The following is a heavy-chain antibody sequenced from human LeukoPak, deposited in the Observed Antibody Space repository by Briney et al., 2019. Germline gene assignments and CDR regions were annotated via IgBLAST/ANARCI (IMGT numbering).Heavy chain of an antibody. J-gene: IGHJ3*02. D-gene: IGHD1-1*01. CDR2: INTDSGGT. Sequence: ASVKVSCKASGYTFTGHYMHWVRQAPGQGLEWMGWINTDSGGTKYAQKFQGSVIMTRVTSISTAYMELSRLKSDDTAVYYCARGRVHSWSDAFDIWGQGTTVTVSS. CDR3: ARGRVHSWSDAFDI. V-gene: IGHV1-2*02. CDR1: GYTFTGHY.